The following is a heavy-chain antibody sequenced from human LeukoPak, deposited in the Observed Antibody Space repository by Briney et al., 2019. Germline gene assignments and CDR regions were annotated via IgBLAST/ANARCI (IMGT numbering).Heavy chain of an antibody. CDR3: ARGPSSSYGAWFGP. V-gene: IGHV4-34*01. CDR2: ISHGGNT. Sequence: SETLSLTCAVYGGSLSTYDWSWIRQTPGKGLEWIAKISHGGNTDYNPSLNGRFTISVDTFRNQVSLKLTSVTAADTAVYYCARGPSSSYGAWFGPWGQGTLVTVSS. CDR1: GGSLSTYD. J-gene: IGHJ5*02. D-gene: IGHD6-6*01.